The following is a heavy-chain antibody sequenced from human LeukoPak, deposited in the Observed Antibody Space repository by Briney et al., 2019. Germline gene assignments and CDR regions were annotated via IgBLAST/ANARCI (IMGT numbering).Heavy chain of an antibody. Sequence: PSETLSLTCTVSGGSISSGSYYWSWIRQPPGKGLEWIGYIYYSGSTNYNPSLKSRVTISVDTSKNQFSLKLSSVTAADTAVYYCATDYGGNHDEGDAFDIWGQGTMVTVSS. D-gene: IGHD4-23*01. V-gene: IGHV4-61*01. CDR3: ATDYGGNHDEGDAFDI. CDR1: GGSISSGSYY. J-gene: IGHJ3*02. CDR2: IYYSGST.